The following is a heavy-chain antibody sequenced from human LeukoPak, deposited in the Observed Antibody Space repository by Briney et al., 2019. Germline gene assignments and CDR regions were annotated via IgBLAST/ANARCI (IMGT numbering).Heavy chain of an antibody. CDR3: GGGVRERLGAAIDHYSSALHV. D-gene: IGHD3-16*01. Sequence: SETLSLTCTVSGGSISLYHWSWVRQSPGKGLDWLGYIHHSGTTNYDPSLKSRVTISIDTSKNQFSLKLNSLTAADPAVYYCGGGVRERLGAAIDHYSSALHVGARGTRVTASS. CDR2: IHHSGTT. J-gene: IGHJ6*02. CDR1: GGSISLYH. V-gene: IGHV4-59*03.